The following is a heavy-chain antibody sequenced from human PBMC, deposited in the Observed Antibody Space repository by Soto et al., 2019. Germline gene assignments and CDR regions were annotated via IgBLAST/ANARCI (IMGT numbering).Heavy chain of an antibody. Sequence: GSLRLSCAASGFSIRDYWMHWVRQGPGEGLVWVSCINGDASSTTYADSVKGRFTISRDDAQNTVYLQMSSLRADDTAIYFCARDRSYAMDVWGQGATVTVSS. CDR3: ARDRSYAMDV. V-gene: IGHV3-74*01. CDR1: GFSIRDYW. J-gene: IGHJ6*02. CDR2: INGDASST.